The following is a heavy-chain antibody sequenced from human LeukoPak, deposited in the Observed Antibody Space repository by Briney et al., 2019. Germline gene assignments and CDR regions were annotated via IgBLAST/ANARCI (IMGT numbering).Heavy chain of an antibody. Sequence: GGSLRLSCAASGLTFSSYAMTWVRQAPGKGLEWVSDISGSGDTTYCADSVKGRFTISRDNSKNTLYLQMNSLRAEDTAVYYCAKGDMFVAVAGFDYWGQGTLVTVSS. J-gene: IGHJ4*02. CDR1: GLTFSSYA. D-gene: IGHD6-19*01. V-gene: IGHV3-23*01. CDR2: ISGSGDTT. CDR3: AKGDMFVAVAGFDY.